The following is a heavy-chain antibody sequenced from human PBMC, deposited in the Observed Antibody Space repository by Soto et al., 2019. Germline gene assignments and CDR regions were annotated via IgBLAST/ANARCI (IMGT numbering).Heavy chain of an antibody. V-gene: IGHV1-69*02. D-gene: IGHD2-15*01. Sequence: QVQLVQSGAEVKKRASSVKVSCRASGDTFTTHTITWVRQAPGQGLEWVGRIIPMLNIRDYAQKFQGRVTISADKSTSTAYMTLTSLTSEDTALYYCASDQHCSVSTCLGYPDVWGTGTMVTVSS. CDR1: GDTFTTHT. J-gene: IGHJ6*03. CDR2: IIPMLNIR. CDR3: ASDQHCSVSTCLGYPDV.